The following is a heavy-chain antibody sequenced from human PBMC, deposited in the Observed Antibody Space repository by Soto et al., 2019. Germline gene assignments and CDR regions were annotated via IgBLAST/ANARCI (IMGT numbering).Heavy chain of an antibody. CDR1: GGSISSGDYY. V-gene: IGHV4-30-4*01. CDR3: ARALGRFGPRNWFDP. CDR2: IYYSGST. J-gene: IGHJ5*02. D-gene: IGHD3-10*01. Sequence: PSETLSLTCTVSGGSISSGDYYWSWIRQPPGKGLEWIGYIYYSGSTYYNPSLKSRVTISVDTSKNQFSLKLSSVTAADTAVYYCARALGRFGPRNWFDPWGQGTPVTVSS.